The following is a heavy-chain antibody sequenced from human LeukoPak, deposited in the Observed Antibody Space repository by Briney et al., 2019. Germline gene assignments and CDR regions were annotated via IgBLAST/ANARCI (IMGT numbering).Heavy chain of an antibody. CDR3: AREGLTGGWFDP. D-gene: IGHD1-14*01. Sequence: PSETLSLTCTVSGGSISSYYWSWIRQPPGKGLEWIGYIYYSGSTNYNPSLKSRVTISVDTSKNQFSLKLSSVTAADTAVYYCAREGLTGGWFDPWGQGTLVTVSS. J-gene: IGHJ5*02. CDR2: IYYSGST. V-gene: IGHV4-59*01. CDR1: GGSISSYY.